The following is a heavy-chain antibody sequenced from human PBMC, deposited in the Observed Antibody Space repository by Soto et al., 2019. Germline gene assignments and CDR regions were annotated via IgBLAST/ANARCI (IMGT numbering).Heavy chain of an antibody. J-gene: IGHJ3*02. V-gene: IGHV3-48*02. D-gene: IGHD2-21*01. CDR3: VRDSLFAFDI. CDR2: FGTSDI. Sequence: EVQLVESGGGLVQPGGSLRLSCAASGFTFSSYSMNWVRQAPGKGLEWVSYFGTSDIYYADSVKGRFTISRDNAKNSLYLQMNSLRDEDTAVYYCVRDSLFAFDIWGQGTMVTVSS. CDR1: GFTFSSYS.